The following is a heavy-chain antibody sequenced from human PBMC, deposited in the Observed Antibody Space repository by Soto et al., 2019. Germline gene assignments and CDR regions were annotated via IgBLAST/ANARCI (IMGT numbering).Heavy chain of an antibody. CDR1: GDSISTDY. Sequence: SETLSLTCTVSGDSISTDYWSWIRQSPGKGLEWIGFIYYGGSTNYNPSLKSRVTISVDTPKNQFSLKLSSVTAADTAVYYCARRYGYSFDYWGQGTLVTVSS. CDR2: IYYGGST. CDR3: ARRYGYSFDY. J-gene: IGHJ4*02. D-gene: IGHD1-1*01. V-gene: IGHV4-59*08.